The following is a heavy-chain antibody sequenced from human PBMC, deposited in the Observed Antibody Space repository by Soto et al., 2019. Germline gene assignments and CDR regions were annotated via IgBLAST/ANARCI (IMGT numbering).Heavy chain of an antibody. CDR1: GYTFTSYG. V-gene: IGHV1-18*01. Sequence: ASVKVSCKASGYTFTSYGISWVRQAPGQGLEWMGWISAYNGNTNYAQKLQGRVTMTTDTSTSTAYMELRSLRSDDTAVYYCAKDDWDGTSRYVMAFWGQGTTDTVS. CDR3: AKDDWDGTSRYVMAF. CDR2: ISAYNGNT. D-gene: IGHD2-2*01. J-gene: IGHJ6*02.